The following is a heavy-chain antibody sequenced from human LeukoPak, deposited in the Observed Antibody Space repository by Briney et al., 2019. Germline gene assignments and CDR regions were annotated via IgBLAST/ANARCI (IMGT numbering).Heavy chain of an antibody. CDR1: GFTFSIYG. D-gene: IGHD3-10*01. V-gene: IGHV3-48*02. CDR3: ARVGRGVYGMDV. Sequence: PGGSLRLSCVASGFTFSIYGMNWVRPARGRGVEWVSYIINSGGTVYYTDSVQGRFTISRDNARNSLFLQMNSLRDEDTAVYYCARVGRGVYGMDVWGQGTTVTVSS. CDR2: IINSGGTV. J-gene: IGHJ6*02.